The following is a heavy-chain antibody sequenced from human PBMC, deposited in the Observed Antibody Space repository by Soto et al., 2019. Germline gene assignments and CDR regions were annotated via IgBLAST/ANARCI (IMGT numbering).Heavy chain of an antibody. Sequence: QVQLQESGPGLVKPSETLSLTCAVSGDSISSYYCMWIRQPPGKGLESIGYLYYGRSANYNPSLKRRATLSVDTSTNQCSLTLSSITAADTAVYYCALRSMAVVPEYWGQGTLVTVSS. J-gene: IGHJ4*02. D-gene: IGHD3-22*01. V-gene: IGHV4-59*01. CDR2: LYYGRSA. CDR1: GDSISSYY. CDR3: ALRSMAVVPEY.